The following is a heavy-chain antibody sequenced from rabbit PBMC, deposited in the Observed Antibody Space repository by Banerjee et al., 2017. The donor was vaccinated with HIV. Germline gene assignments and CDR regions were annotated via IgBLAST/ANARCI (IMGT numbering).Heavy chain of an antibody. CDR2: IYSGGGLS. V-gene: IGHV1S40*01. Sequence: QSLEESGGDLVKPGASLSLTCTASGFSWGSSYYVCWVRQAPGKGLEWIACIYSGGGLSYYASWAKGRFTISKTSSTTVTLQMTSLTAADTATYFCARGVYAGYAAYGYVPYYFNLWGPGTLVTVS. J-gene: IGHJ4*01. D-gene: IGHD6-1*01. CDR1: GFSWGSSYY. CDR3: ARGVYAGYAAYGYVPYYFNL.